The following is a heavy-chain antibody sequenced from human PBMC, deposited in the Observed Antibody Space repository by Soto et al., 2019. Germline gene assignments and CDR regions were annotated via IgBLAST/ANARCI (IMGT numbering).Heavy chain of an antibody. CDR3: ARAPSPRYDILTGYSQGWFDP. V-gene: IGHV1-69*02. CDR2: IIPILGIA. J-gene: IGHJ5*02. D-gene: IGHD3-9*01. CDR1: GGTFSSYT. Sequence: QVQLVQSGAEVKKPGSSVKVSCKASGGTFSSYTISWVRQAPGQGLEWMGRIIPILGIANYAQKFQGRVTITADKSTSTAYMELSSLRSEDTAVYYCARAPSPRYDILTGYSQGWFDPWGQGTLVTVSS.